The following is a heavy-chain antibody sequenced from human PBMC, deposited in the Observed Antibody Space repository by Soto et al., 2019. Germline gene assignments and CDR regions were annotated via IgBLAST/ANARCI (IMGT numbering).Heavy chain of an antibody. CDR2: IYYSGST. Sequence: PSETLSLTCTVSGGSISSGDYYWSWIRQPPGKGLEWIGYIYYSGSTYYNPSLKSRVTISVDTSKNQFSLKLSSVTAADTAVCYCARHTTYYYDSSGYYKNWFDPWGQGTLV. CDR1: GGSISSGDYY. V-gene: IGHV4-30-4*01. J-gene: IGHJ5*02. CDR3: ARHTTYYYDSSGYYKNWFDP. D-gene: IGHD3-22*01.